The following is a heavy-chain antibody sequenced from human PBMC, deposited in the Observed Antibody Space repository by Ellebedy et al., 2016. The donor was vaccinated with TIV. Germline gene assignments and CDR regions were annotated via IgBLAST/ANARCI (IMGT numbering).Heavy chain of an antibody. V-gene: IGHV3-7*01. CDR1: GFSFRSYW. D-gene: IGHD3-16*01. J-gene: IGHJ5*02. CDR2: IYQDGGVQ. CDR3: ARRGSYGDYAVEINSWFDT. Sequence: GESLKISCVASGFSFRSYWMSWVRQAPGKGLEWVANIYQDGGVQYYVDSVKGRFTISRDNADNSLFLQMKSLRAEDTAVYYCARRGSYGDYAVEINSWFDTWGRGTLVAVSS.